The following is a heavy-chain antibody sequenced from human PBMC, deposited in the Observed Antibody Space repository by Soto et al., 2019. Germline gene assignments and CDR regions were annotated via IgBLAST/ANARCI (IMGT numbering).Heavy chain of an antibody. V-gene: IGHV4-30-4*01. Sequence: TLSLTCTVSGGSISSGDYSWGWVRQSPGKGLEWIGHIYNSGITYYNPSLKSRVVISIDTSRNQFSLRLNSLTAADRAVYFCARGVTVFGMVSRFWFDPWGQGTVVTVSS. CDR1: GGSISSGDYS. CDR2: IYNSGIT. CDR3: ARGVTVFGMVSRFWFDP. D-gene: IGHD3-3*01. J-gene: IGHJ5*02.